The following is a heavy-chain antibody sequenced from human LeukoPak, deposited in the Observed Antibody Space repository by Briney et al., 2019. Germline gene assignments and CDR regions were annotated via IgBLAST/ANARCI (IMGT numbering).Heavy chain of an antibody. V-gene: IGHV1-2*02. CDR2: INPNSGGT. Sequence: ASVKVSCKAAGYTFTGYYMHCVRQAPGQGLEWMGWINPNSGGTSYAQKFQGRVTMTRDTSISTAYMELSRLRSDDTAVYYCVRDLWSSLRMVKYSFDYWGQGTLVTISS. CDR3: VRDLWSSLRMVKYSFDY. J-gene: IGHJ4*02. CDR1: GYTFTGYY. D-gene: IGHD3-16*01.